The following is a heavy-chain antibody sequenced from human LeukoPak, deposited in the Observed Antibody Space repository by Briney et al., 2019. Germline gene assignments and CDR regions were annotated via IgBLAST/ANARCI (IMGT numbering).Heavy chain of an antibody. J-gene: IGHJ4*02. D-gene: IGHD3-10*01. CDR2: INPKSGGT. V-gene: IGHV1-2*07. CDR1: GYTFTDYH. Sequence: WASMKVSCKASGYTFTDYHLHWVRQAPGQGLQWMAWINPKSGGTSRSRKFQGRITLTRDTSIDTAYLQLSRLTSDDTAVYFCARRKSGTNPGAFDSWGQGTLVTVSS. CDR3: ARRKSGTNPGAFDS.